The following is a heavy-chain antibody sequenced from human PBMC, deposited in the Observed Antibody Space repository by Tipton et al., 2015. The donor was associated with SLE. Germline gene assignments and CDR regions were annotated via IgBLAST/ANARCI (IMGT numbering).Heavy chain of an antibody. CDR2: INHSGST. J-gene: IGHJ2*01. CDR1: GGSFSGYY. Sequence: TLSLTCAVYGGSFSGYYWSWIRQPPGKGLEWIGEINHSGSTNYKPSLKSRVTISVDTSKNQFSLKLSSLTAADTAVYYCAGGHGVVIAPGWYLDLWGRGTPVTVSS. V-gene: IGHV4-34*01. CDR3: AGGHGVVIAPGWYLDL. D-gene: IGHD2-21*01.